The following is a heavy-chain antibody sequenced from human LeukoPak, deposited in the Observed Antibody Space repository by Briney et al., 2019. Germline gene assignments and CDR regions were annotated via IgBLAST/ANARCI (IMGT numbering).Heavy chain of an antibody. CDR3: AKDAVAIDNLDY. CDR1: GFTFSSYG. CDR2: ISYDGSNK. V-gene: IGHV3-30*18. D-gene: IGHD6-19*01. Sequence: GGSLRLSCAASGFTFSSYGMHWVRQAPGKGLEWVAVISYDGSNKYYADSVKGRFTISRDNSKNTLYLQMNSLRAEDTAVYYCAKDAVAIDNLDYWGQGTLVTVSS. J-gene: IGHJ4*02.